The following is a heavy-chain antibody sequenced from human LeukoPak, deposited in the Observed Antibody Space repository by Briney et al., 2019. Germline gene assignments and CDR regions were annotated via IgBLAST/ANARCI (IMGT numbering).Heavy chain of an antibody. D-gene: IGHD3-22*01. CDR3: TRLTSDSSGYRY. CDR1: GFTFSGSA. Sequence: GGSLRLSCAASGFTFSGSAMHWVRQASGKGLEWVGRIRSKANSYATAYAASVKGRFTISRDDSKNTAYLQMNSLKTEDTAVYYCTRLTSDSSGYRYWGQGTLVTVSS. V-gene: IGHV3-73*01. CDR2: IRSKANSYAT. J-gene: IGHJ4*02.